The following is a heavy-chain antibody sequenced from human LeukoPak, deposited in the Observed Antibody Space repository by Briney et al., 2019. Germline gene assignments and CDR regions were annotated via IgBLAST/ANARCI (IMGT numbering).Heavy chain of an antibody. D-gene: IGHD6-13*01. CDR1: GVSISSSNSY. V-gene: IGHV4-39*02. CDR3: AREASSSWYSDY. CDR2: IYYSGNT. Sequence: SETLSLTCTVSGVSISSSNSYWGWIRQPPGKGLEWIGSIYYSGNTYYNASLKSQVSISIDTSKNQFSLRLTSVTAADTAVYYCAREASSSWYSDYWGQGTLVTVSS. J-gene: IGHJ4*02.